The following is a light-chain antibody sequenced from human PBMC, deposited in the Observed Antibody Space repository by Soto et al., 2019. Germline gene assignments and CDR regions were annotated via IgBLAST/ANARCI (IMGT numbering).Light chain of an antibody. Sequence: QSALTQPASVSGSPGQSITISCTGTSSDVGSYNLVSWYQQLPGNAPKLIIYEVSKRPSGVSNRFSGSESGNTASLTISGLQAEDEADYYCCSYAGRTTFFGTGTKLTVL. V-gene: IGLV2-23*02. CDR2: EVS. CDR1: SSDVGSYNL. CDR3: CSYAGRTTF. J-gene: IGLJ1*01.